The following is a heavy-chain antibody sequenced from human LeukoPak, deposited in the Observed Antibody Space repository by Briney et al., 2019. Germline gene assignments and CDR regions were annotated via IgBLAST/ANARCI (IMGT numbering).Heavy chain of an antibody. CDR1: GFTVSSNS. CDR3: ARRAGAYSHPYDY. V-gene: IGHV3-53*01. J-gene: IGHJ4*02. CDR2: IYSGTT. D-gene: IGHD4/OR15-4a*01. Sequence: PGGSLRLSCTVSGFTVSSNSMSWVRQAPGKGLEWVSFIYSGTTHYSDSVKGRFTISRDNSKNTLYLQMNSPRAEDTAVYYCARRAGAYSHPYDYWGQGTLVTVSS.